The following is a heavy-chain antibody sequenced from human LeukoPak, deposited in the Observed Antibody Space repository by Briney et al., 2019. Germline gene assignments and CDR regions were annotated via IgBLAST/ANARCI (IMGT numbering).Heavy chain of an antibody. J-gene: IGHJ3*02. Sequence: GGFLRLACAASGFTFSSYAMSWVRQAPGKGLEWVSAISGSGGSTYYADSVKGRFTISRDNSKNTLYLQMNSLRAEPTAVYYCASLPRGDSIAWDIWGQGTTVTVSS. V-gene: IGHV3-23*01. D-gene: IGHD3-3*02. CDR1: GFTFSSYA. CDR2: ISGSGGST. CDR3: ASLPRGDSIAWDI.